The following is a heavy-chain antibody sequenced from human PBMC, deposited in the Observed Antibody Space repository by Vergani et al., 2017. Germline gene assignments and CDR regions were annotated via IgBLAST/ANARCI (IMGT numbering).Heavy chain of an antibody. CDR3: TRSIGYCGDATCRAYYFDH. J-gene: IGHJ5*02. V-gene: IGHV1-46*02. Sequence: VQLVQSGAEVRKPGASVTVSCTASGYIFKNYYIHWLRQAPGRAFEWMGILNPTTGHTTSAQKFMGRVDKTRDPSTDTSTRTVQMTLSSLRSEDTAVYYCTRSIGYCGDATCRAYYFDHWGQGTRVTVSS. CDR2: LNPTTGHT. D-gene: IGHD2-21*01. CDR1: GYIFKNYY.